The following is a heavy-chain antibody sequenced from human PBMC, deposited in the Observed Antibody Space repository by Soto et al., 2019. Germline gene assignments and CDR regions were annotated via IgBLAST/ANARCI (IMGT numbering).Heavy chain of an antibody. J-gene: IGHJ6*02. D-gene: IGHD6-13*01. Sequence: GESLKISCKGSGCSFTSYWISWVRQMPGKGLEWMGRIDPSDSYTNYSPSFQGHVTISADKSISTAYLQWSSLKASDTAMYYCARNLRDSSSLDYGMDVWGQGTTVTSP. CDR3: ARNLRDSSSLDYGMDV. CDR2: IDPSDSYT. CDR1: GCSFTSYW. V-gene: IGHV5-10-1*01.